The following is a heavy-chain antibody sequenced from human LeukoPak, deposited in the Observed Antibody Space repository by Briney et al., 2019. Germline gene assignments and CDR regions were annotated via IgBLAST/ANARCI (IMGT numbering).Heavy chain of an antibody. D-gene: IGHD3-16*01. CDR1: GFTFSSYA. Sequence: EAGGSLRLSCAASGFTFSSYAMSWVRQAPGKGLEWVPAISGSGGSTYYADSVKGRFIISRDNSKNTLYLQMNSLRAEDTAVYYCAGDTPPGGDYYFDYWGQGTLVIVSS. CDR2: ISGSGGST. J-gene: IGHJ4*02. CDR3: AGDTPPGGDYYFDY. V-gene: IGHV3-23*01.